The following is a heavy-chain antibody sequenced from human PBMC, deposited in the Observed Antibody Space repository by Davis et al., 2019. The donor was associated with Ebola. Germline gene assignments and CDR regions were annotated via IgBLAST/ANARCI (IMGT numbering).Heavy chain of an antibody. CDR3: ARSPLWFGESPSYYFDY. Sequence: ASVKVSCKASGYTFTSYGISWVRQAPGQGLEWMGWISAYNGNTNYAQKLQGRVTMTTDTSTSTAYMELRSLRSDDTAVYYCARSPLWFGESPSYYFDYWGQGTLVTVSS. D-gene: IGHD3-10*01. CDR2: ISAYNGNT. V-gene: IGHV1-18*04. CDR1: GYTFTSYG. J-gene: IGHJ4*02.